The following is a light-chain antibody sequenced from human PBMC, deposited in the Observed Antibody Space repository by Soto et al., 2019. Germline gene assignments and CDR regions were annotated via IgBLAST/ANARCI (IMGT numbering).Light chain of an antibody. CDR2: KAC. V-gene: IGKV1-5*03. CDR1: QSISNW. J-gene: IGKJ1*01. Sequence: DIQMTQSPSTLSASVGDRVTITSRASQSISNWLARYQQKPGKATTLLIYKACSLESGVPSRFSGSGSGTEFTFTISSLQPDAFAPYYGQPDNSYWTLGQGTKVVIK. CDR3: QPDNSYWT.